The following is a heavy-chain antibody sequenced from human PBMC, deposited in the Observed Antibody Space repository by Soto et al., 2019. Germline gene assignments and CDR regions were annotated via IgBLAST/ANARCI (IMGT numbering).Heavy chain of an antibody. J-gene: IGHJ6*02. V-gene: IGHV3-30*18. CDR2: ISYDGSNK. Sequence: GGSLRLSCAASGFTFSSYGMHWVRQAPGKGLEWVAVISYDGSNKYYADSVKGRFTISRDNSKNTLYLQMNSLRAEDTAVYYCAKDVPDMVPAPAYYYGMDVWGQGTTVTVSS. CDR3: AKDVPDMVPAPAYYYGMDV. CDR1: GFTFSSYG. D-gene: IGHD3-10*01.